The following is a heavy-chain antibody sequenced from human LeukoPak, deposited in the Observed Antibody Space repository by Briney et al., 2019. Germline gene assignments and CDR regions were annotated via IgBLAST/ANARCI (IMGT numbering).Heavy chain of an antibody. Sequence: GGSLRLSCAASGFTFDDYAMHWVRPAPGKGLGWGSGISWDSGSIGYADSVKGRFTISRDNAKTSLYLQMNSLRAEDTAVYDCTRPESPLGYSYGRSPFDYWGQGTLVTVSS. CDR1: GFTFDDYA. CDR2: ISWDSGSI. J-gene: IGHJ4*02. D-gene: IGHD5-18*01. V-gene: IGHV3-9*01. CDR3: TRPESPLGYSYGRSPFDY.